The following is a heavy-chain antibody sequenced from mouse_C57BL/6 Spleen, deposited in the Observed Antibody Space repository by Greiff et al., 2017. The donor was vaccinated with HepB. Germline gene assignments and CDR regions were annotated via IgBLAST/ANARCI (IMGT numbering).Heavy chain of an antibody. D-gene: IGHD1-1*01. V-gene: IGHV1-52*01. J-gene: IGHJ3*01. CDR3: ARENYYGSQFAY. Sequence: QVQLQQPGAELVRPGSSVKLSCKASGYTFTSYWMHWVKQRPIQGLEWIGNIDPSDSETHYNQKLKEKATLTVDKSSSTAYMQLSSLTSEDSAVYYGARENYYGSQFAYWGQGTLVTVSA. CDR1: GYTFTSYW. CDR2: IDPSDSET.